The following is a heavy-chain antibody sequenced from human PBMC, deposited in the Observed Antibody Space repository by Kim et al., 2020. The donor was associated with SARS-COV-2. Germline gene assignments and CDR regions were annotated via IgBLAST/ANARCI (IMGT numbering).Heavy chain of an antibody. J-gene: IGHJ4*02. CDR2: IYDSGST. D-gene: IGHD6-19*01. V-gene: IGHV4-31*03. CDR3: ASGYSSGWYYFDY. Sequence: SETLSLTCTVSGGSISSGGYYWIWIRQHPGMGLEGIMYIYDSGSTYYYPSLQSRVTISVDTSKNQFSLKLSSVTAADTAVYYCASGYSSGWYYFDYWGQGTLVTVSS. CDR1: GGSISSGGYY.